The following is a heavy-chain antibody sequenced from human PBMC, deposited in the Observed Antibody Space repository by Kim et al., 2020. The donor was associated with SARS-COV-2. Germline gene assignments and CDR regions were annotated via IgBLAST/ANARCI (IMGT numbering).Heavy chain of an antibody. D-gene: IGHD3-10*01. Sequence: GGSLRLSCAASGFTFSSYAMHWVRQAPGKGLEWVAFISYDGFTKHYADSVKGRFTISRDNSKNTLYLQMNSLRAEDTAVYYCVGEGSSESYPTFDYWGQG. J-gene: IGHJ4*02. CDR3: VGEGSSESYPTFDY. CDR2: ISYDGFTK. CDR1: GFTFSSYA. V-gene: IGHV3-30*04.